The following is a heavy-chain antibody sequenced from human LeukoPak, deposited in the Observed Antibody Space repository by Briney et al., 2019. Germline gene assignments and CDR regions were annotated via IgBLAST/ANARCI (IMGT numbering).Heavy chain of an antibody. CDR1: GGSFSGYY. CDR2: INHSGST. J-gene: IGHJ4*02. Sequence: SSETLSLTCAVYGGSFSGYYWSWLRQPPGKGLEWVGEINHSGSTNYNPSLKSRVTISVDTSKNQFSLKLSSVTAADTAVYYCARSKRRYSSSSWFDYWGQGTLVTVSS. CDR3: ARSKRRYSSSSWFDY. V-gene: IGHV4-34*01. D-gene: IGHD6-13*01.